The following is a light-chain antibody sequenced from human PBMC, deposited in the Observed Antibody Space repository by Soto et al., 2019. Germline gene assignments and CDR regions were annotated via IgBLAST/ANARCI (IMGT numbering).Light chain of an antibody. CDR2: DTS. CDR3: QQRSSWPIT. CDR1: QSVDIN. J-gene: IGKJ5*01. V-gene: IGKV3-11*01. Sequence: EIVMTQSPATLSVSPGERATLSCRASQSVDINLIWYQQKPGQSPILLIYDTSTRATGVPARFIGSGSGTDFTLTISSLEPEDFAVYYCQQRSSWPITFGQGTRLEIK.